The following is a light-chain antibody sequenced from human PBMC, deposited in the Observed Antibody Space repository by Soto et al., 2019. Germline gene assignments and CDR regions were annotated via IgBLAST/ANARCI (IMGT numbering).Light chain of an antibody. CDR3: KSYAGNNTYV. J-gene: IGLJ1*01. V-gene: IGLV2-8*01. CDR2: EVV. CDR1: KSDIGVYDF. Sequence: QSVLTQPPSASGSPGQSVTISCTGTKSDIGVYDFVSWYQHHPGKAPPLIIYEVVQRPSGVPDRFSGSNSGNPASLTVSVLQAADEADYFCKSYAGNNTYVFGSGTKLTVL.